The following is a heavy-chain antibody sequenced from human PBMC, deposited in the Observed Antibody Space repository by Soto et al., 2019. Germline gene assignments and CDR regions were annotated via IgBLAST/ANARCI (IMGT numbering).Heavy chain of an antibody. V-gene: IGHV3-23*01. CDR2: IETSSGST. CDR3: ANIPITEPPYYFDL. Sequence: PGGSLRLSCAASGLTFSSLAMSWVRQAPGKGLEWVSSIETSSGSTYYADSVKGRFTVSRDRSKNTLYLQMNSPRAEDTAVYYCANIPITEPPYYFDLWGQGTPVTVSS. D-gene: IGHD3-16*01. J-gene: IGHJ4*02. CDR1: GLTFSSLA.